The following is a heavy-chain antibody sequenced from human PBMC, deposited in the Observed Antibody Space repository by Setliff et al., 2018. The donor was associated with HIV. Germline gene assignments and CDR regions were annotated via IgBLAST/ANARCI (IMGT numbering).Heavy chain of an antibody. D-gene: IGHD3-3*01. CDR1: GFIFGDYG. V-gene: IGHV3-49*03. CDR2: ISTKINGETT. CDR3: ARGEYYDFWNGFDY. Sequence: GGSLRLSCTVSGFIFGDYGMNWFRQPPGKGLEWVSFISTKINGETTEYAASVKGRFTILRDDSKGIAYLQMNSLKTEDTAVYFCARGEYYDFWNGFDYWGQGTLVTV. J-gene: IGHJ4*02.